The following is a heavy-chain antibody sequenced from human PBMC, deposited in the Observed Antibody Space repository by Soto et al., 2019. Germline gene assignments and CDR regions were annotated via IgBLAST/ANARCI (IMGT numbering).Heavy chain of an antibody. J-gene: IGHJ6*02. CDR2: IDHNGIT. CDR3: VRLNRDYYYYGMDV. Sequence: SETLSLTCAVSGDSISNSKWWTWVRQTPGKGLEWIGKIDHNGITNYNPSLESRVTILKDNSKNQLSLKLSSVTGADSAVYYCVRLNRDYYYYGMDVWGQGATVTVSS. CDR1: GDSISNSKW. V-gene: IGHV4-4*02.